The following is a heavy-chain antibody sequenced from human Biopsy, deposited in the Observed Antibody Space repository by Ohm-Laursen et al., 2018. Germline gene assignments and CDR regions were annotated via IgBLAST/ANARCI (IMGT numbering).Heavy chain of an antibody. J-gene: IGHJ5*02. D-gene: IGHD1-14*01. Sequence: GTLSLTCTVSGGSLSSYSWSWIRQPDGKGLEWIGQIYTSGITNYNPSLKSRVTMSVDTSKNKFSLRVSSVTAADTAVYYCARDRDRRGWFDPWGQGILVTVSS. V-gene: IGHV4-4*07. CDR3: ARDRDRRGWFDP. CDR2: IYTSGIT. CDR1: GGSLSSYS.